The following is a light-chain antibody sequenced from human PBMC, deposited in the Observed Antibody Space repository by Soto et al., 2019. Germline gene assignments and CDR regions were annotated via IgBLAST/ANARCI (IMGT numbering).Light chain of an antibody. CDR3: ASWDDSLNGFV. V-gene: IGLV1-44*01. Sequence: QSVLTQPPSASGTPGQRVTISCSGSSSSIGANRVSWYQQVPRTAPKLLIYGDDRRPSGVPDRFSGSKSGTSASLAISGLQSEDEADYYCASWDDSLNGFVFGTGTKVTVL. CDR2: GDD. CDR1: SSSIGANR. J-gene: IGLJ1*01.